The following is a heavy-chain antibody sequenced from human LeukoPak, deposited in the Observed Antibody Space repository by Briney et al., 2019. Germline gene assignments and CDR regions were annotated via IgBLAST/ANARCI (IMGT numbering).Heavy chain of an antibody. CDR2: INPSGGST. CDR1: GYTFTSYY. D-gene: IGHD4-17*01. V-gene: IGHV1-46*01. Sequence: ASVKVSCKASGYTFTSYYIHWVRQAPGQGLEWMGIINPSGGSTSYAQKFQGRVTMTRDTSTSTVYMELSSLRSEDTAVYYCARDCGDYEGYYYYYGMDVWGQGTTVTVSS. CDR3: ARDCGDYEGYYYYYGMDV. J-gene: IGHJ6*02.